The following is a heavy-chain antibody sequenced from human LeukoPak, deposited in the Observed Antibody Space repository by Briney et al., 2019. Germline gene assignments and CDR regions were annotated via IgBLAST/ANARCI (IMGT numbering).Heavy chain of an antibody. Sequence: PGGSLRLSCAASGFTFSSYSMNWVRQAPGKGLEWVSSISSSSSYIYYADSVKGRFTISRDNSRNTLYLQMNSLRAEDTAVYYCAKDASGGWFDPWGQGTLVTVSS. CDR2: ISSSSSYI. V-gene: IGHV3-21*04. CDR3: AKDASGGWFDP. CDR1: GFTFSSYS. D-gene: IGHD3-10*01. J-gene: IGHJ5*02.